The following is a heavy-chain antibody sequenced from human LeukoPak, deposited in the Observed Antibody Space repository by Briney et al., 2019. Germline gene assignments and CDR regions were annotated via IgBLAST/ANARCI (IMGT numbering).Heavy chain of an antibody. D-gene: IGHD3-3*01. V-gene: IGHV1-18*01. CDR2: ISGYNEKT. CDR1: GYTFTRYG. J-gene: IGHJ3*02. CDR3: ATGPITIFGVVRDAFDI. Sequence: ASVKVSCKASGYTFTRYGINWVRQAPGQGLEWMGWISGYNEKTNYAQKFQGRVTMTTDTSTSTAYMELRRLRSDDTAVYYCATGPITIFGVVRDAFDIWGQGTMVTVSS.